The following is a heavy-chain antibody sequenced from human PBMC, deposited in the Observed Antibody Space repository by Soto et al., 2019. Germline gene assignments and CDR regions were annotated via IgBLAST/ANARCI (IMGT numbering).Heavy chain of an antibody. V-gene: IGHV4-39*01. Sequence: SETLSLTCSVSGGSISSFTYYWGWIRQPPGKGLEWIGTVYYNENTYYNPSLKSRVTITVDTAKNQFSLNLRSVTAADTAMYFCARRERYYGSPGWFDPWGPGTRVTVSS. CDR3: ARRERYYGSPGWFDP. J-gene: IGHJ5*02. D-gene: IGHD3-10*01. CDR1: GGSISSFTYY. CDR2: VYYNENT.